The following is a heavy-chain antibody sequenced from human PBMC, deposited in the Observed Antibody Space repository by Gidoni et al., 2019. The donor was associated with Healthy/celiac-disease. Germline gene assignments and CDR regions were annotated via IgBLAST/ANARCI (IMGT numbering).Heavy chain of an antibody. CDR1: GFTFSSYA. D-gene: IGHD6-13*01. CDR3: ARDRSSRLLNWFDP. Sequence: QGQLAESGGGVVPPGRSLSLPFAASGFTFSSYAMHWVRQAPGKGLEWVAVISYDGSNKYYADSVKGRFTISRDNSKNTLYLQMNSLRAEDTAVYYCARDRSSRLLNWFDPWGQGTLVTVSS. J-gene: IGHJ5*02. CDR2: ISYDGSNK. V-gene: IGHV3-30-3*01.